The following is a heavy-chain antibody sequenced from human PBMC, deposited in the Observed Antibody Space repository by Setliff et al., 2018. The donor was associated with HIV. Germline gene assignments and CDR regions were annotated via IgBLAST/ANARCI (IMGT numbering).Heavy chain of an antibody. J-gene: IGHJ5*02. CDR2: IYYSGTA. Sequence: SETLSLTCTVSGGSISGGGYYWTWIRQYPGRGLEWIGYIYYSGTAYYKPSLRSRVTISVDTSMNQFSLKLSSVTAADPAVYYCARQRGGRVTIFGVSGGWFDPWGQGTLVTVSS. D-gene: IGHD3-3*01. CDR1: GGSISGGGYY. V-gene: IGHV4-31*03. CDR3: ARQRGGRVTIFGVSGGWFDP.